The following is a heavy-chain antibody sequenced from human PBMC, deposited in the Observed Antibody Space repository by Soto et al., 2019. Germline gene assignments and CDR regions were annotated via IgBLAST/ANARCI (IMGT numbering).Heavy chain of an antibody. Sequence: QVQLVESGGGVVQPGRSLRLSCAASGFTFSSYGMHWVRQAPGKGLEWVAVISYDGSNKYYADSVKGRFTISRDNSKNTLYLQMNSLRAEDTAVYYCAKDHRVGAIDYWGQGTLVTVSS. CDR2: ISYDGSNK. CDR3: AKDHRVGAIDY. D-gene: IGHD4-17*01. V-gene: IGHV3-30*18. J-gene: IGHJ4*02. CDR1: GFTFSSYG.